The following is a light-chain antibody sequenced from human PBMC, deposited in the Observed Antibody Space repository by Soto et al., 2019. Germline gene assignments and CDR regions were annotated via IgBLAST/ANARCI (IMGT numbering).Light chain of an antibody. J-gene: IGKJ1*01. CDR3: QQSYSTPWT. CDR2: AAS. CDR1: QSISSY. V-gene: IGKV1-39*01. Sequence: DIQITQSPSSLSASVGDRVTIACRASQSISSYLNWYQQKPGKAPKLLIYAASSLQSGIPSRFSGSGSETDFTLTISSLQPEDFATYYCQQSYSTPWTFGQGTKVDIK.